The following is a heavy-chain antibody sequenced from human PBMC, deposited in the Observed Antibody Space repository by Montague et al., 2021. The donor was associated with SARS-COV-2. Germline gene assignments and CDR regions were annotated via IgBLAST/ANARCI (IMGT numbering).Heavy chain of an antibody. J-gene: IGHJ6*02. CDR1: LDSGSSRTQA. CDR3: ARDQGYNWNYYYYYGMDV. D-gene: IGHD1-20*01. Sequence: SETLSLTCAGDLDSGSSRTQAQIGSPHVERQAPTKIVSSHQREKNNYNPSLKSRVTISVDTSKNQFSLKLSSVTAADTAVYYCARDQGYNWNYYYYYGMDVCGQGTTVTFSS. V-gene: IGHV4-39*07. CDR2: SHQREKN.